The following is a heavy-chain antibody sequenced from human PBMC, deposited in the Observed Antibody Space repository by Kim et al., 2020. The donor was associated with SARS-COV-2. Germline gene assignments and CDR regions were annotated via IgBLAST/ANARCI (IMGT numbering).Heavy chain of an antibody. D-gene: IGHD3-3*01. Sequence: GESLKISCKGSGYSFTSYWIGWVRQMPGKGLEWMGIIYPGDSDTRYSPSFQGQVTISADKSISTAYLQWSSLKASDTAMYYCARHPSISDFWSGYYGLDHWGQGTLVTVSS. CDR3: ARHPSISDFWSGYYGLDH. CDR2: IYPGDSDT. V-gene: IGHV5-51*01. CDR1: GYSFTSYW. J-gene: IGHJ5*02.